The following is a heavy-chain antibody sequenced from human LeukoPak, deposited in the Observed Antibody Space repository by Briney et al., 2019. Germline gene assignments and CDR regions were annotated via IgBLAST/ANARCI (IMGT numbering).Heavy chain of an antibody. CDR1: GYTFTGHY. CDR2: FKPNSGDT. Sequence: GASVKVSCMASGYTFTGHYLHWVRQAPGQGLEWMGWFKPNSGDTNYAQKFQGRFTMTWDTSISTAYMELTRLRSDDTAIYYCARGDEGRANFDFWGQGTLVTVSS. CDR3: ARGDEGRANFDF. J-gene: IGHJ4*02. V-gene: IGHV1-2*02. D-gene: IGHD2-21*02.